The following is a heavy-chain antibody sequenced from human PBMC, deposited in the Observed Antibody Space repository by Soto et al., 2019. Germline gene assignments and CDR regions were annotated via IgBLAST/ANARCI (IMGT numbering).Heavy chain of an antibody. CDR2: IYPGDSDT. CDR1: GYSFTSYW. J-gene: IGHJ5*02. Sequence: GESLKISCKGSGYSFTSYWIGWVRQMPGKGLEWMGIIYPGDSDTRYSPSFQGQVTISADKSISTAYLQWSSLKASDTAMYYCARMPVLPHFAWLFGFDPSGHGTLVTVSS. D-gene: IGHD3-9*01. CDR3: ARMPVLPHFAWLFGFDP. V-gene: IGHV5-51*01.